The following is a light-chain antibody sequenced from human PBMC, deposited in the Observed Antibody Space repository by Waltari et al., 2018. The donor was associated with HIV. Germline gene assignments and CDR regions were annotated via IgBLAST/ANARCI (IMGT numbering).Light chain of an antibody. CDR1: TPNIGTNI. CDR2: SNN. CDR3: AAWDDTLNGL. V-gene: IGLV1-44*01. J-gene: IGLJ2*01. Sequence: QSVLTQPPSASGTPGQNVTIPCSGNTPNIGTNIVNWYQQFPGAAPKLLIYSNNQRPSGVPARFSGSKSGTSASLAISGLQSEDEADYFCAAWDDTLNGLFGGGTKLTVL.